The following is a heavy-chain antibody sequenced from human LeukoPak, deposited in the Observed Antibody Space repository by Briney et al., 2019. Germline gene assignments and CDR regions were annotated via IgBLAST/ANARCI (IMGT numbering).Heavy chain of an antibody. CDR2: IYTTGRT. CDR1: GGSISSGSFY. D-gene: IGHD2-2*01. V-gene: IGHV4-61*02. Sequence: PSETLSLTCTVSGGSISSGSFYWSWIRQPAGKGLEWIGRIYTTGRTNYNPSLKSRVTISVDTSKNQFSLKLSSVTATDTAVYYCARGAVVVPNWFDPWGQGTLVTVSS. CDR3: ARGAVVVPNWFDP. J-gene: IGHJ5*02.